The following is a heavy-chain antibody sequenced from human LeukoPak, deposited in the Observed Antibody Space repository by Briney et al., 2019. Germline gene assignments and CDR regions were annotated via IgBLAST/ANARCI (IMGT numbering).Heavy chain of an antibody. CDR1: GFTFSSYA. CDR2: ISGSGGST. D-gene: IGHD3-10*01. CDR3: AKDFYGSGSYSSFDY. V-gene: IGHV3-23*01. Sequence: GGSLRLSCAASGFTFSSYAMSWVRQAPGKGLEWVSAISGSGGSTYYADSVKGRLTISRDNSKNTLYLQMNSLRAEDTAVYYCAKDFYGSGSYSSFDYWGQGTLVTVSS. J-gene: IGHJ4*02.